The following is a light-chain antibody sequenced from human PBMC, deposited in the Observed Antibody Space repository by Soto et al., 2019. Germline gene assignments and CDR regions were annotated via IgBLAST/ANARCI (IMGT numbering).Light chain of an antibody. Sequence: DFQMTQSPSSVSASVGDRVTITCRASRDIHTWLAWYQQKPGKAPKLLIYGASTLQSGVPSSFSVGGSGTDFILTISNLQPEDFATYYCHQANTLPLTFGGGTKVEI. CDR3: HQANTLPLT. CDR1: RDIHTW. CDR2: GAS. V-gene: IGKV1-12*01. J-gene: IGKJ4*01.